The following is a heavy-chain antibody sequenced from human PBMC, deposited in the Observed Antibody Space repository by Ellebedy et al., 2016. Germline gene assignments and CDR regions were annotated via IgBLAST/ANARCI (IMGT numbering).Heavy chain of an antibody. CDR3: AREGRHYGGNSGVDY. Sequence: GESLKISXAASGFTFSDYYMSWIRQAPGKGPEWLSYITSSGTYTIYADSVKGRFTISRDNAKNSLYLQMNSLRAEDTAVYYCAREGRHYGGNSGVDYWGQGTLVTISS. V-gene: IGHV3-11*05. CDR2: ITSSGTYT. CDR1: GFTFSDYY. D-gene: IGHD4-23*01. J-gene: IGHJ4*02.